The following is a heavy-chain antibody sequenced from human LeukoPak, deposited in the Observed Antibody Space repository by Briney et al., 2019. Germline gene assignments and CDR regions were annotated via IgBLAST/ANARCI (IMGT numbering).Heavy chain of an antibody. V-gene: IGHV4-59*08. CDR3: ARGAGYFDY. CDR1: GGSISSCY. J-gene: IGHJ4*02. CDR2: IYYSGST. Sequence: SETLSLTCTVSGGSISSCYWSWIRQPPGKGLEWIGYIYYSGSTNYDHSLKNRATISVDTSKNQFSLRLTSVTAAGTSVYFCARGAGYFDYWGQGTLVTVSS.